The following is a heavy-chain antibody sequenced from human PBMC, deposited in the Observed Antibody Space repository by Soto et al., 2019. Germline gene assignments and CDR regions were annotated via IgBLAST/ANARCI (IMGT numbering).Heavy chain of an antibody. V-gene: IGHV1-69*01. CDR1: GGFFSSNA. J-gene: IGHJ4*02. CDR2: ILAIFHTT. CDR3: ATGGRGYSSAPRFYFEY. D-gene: IGHD5-18*01. Sequence: QVQLVQSGAEVKKPGSSVKVSCQASGGFFSSNAISWVRQAPGQGLEWMGGILAIFHTTHYAQKFQGRVTITADESTSTAYMELSSLKSEDTALYYCATGGRGYSSAPRFYFEYWGQGTLVPVSS.